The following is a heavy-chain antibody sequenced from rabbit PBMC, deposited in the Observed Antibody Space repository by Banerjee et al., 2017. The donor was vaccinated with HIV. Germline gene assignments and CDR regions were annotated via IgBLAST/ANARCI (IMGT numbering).Heavy chain of an antibody. Sequence: QLVESGGGLVTLGGSLKLSCKASGSDISSYSISWVRQAPGKGLQWIACIYPDYGSTDYASWVNGRFTISLDNAQNTVFLQMTSLTAADTATYFCARDLTGVIGWNFGWWGQGTLVTVS. D-gene: IGHD1-1*01. V-gene: IGHV1S7*01. CDR1: GSDISSYS. J-gene: IGHJ4*01. CDR3: ARDLTGVIGWNFGW. CDR2: IYPDYGST.